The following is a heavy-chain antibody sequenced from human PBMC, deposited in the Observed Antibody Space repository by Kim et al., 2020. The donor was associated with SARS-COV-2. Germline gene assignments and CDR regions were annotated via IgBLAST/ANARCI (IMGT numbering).Heavy chain of an antibody. CDR3: ARSMEMYYYGSGSGAFDI. CDR1: GGSISSYY. CDR2: IYYSGST. D-gene: IGHD3-10*01. Sequence: SETLSLTCTVSGGSISSYYWSWIRQPPGKGLEWIGYIYYSGSTNYNPSLKSRVTISVDTSKNQFSLKLSSVTAADTAVYYCARSMEMYYYGSGSGAFDIWGQGTMVTVSS. J-gene: IGHJ3*02. V-gene: IGHV4-59*01.